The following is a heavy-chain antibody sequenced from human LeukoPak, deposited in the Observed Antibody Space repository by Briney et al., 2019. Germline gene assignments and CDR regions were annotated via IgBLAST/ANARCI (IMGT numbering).Heavy chain of an antibody. CDR3: AKDMRGSGSYSRFDY. CDR2: ISWNSKNI. Sequence: PGGSLRLSCAASGFSFEDYAMYWVRQAPGKGLEWVAGISWNSKNIGYGDSVKGRFTISRDNAKNSLYLQMNSLRAEDTALYYCAKDMRGSGSYSRFDYWGQGTLVTVSS. V-gene: IGHV3-9*01. CDR1: GFSFEDYA. J-gene: IGHJ4*02. D-gene: IGHD3-10*01.